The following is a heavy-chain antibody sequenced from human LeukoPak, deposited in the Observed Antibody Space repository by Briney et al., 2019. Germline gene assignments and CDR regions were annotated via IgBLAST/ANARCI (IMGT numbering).Heavy chain of an antibody. CDR1: GFTFGSYS. V-gene: IGHV3-21*01. Sequence: GGSLRRSCAVSGFTFGSYSMNWVRQAPGKGLEWVSFVSTSGSYIYYADSVKGRFTISRDNAKNSLYLQMNSLRAEDTAVYYCASQTPRRLPIAVADYFDYWGQGTLVTVSS. D-gene: IGHD6-19*01. CDR3: ASQTPRRLPIAVADYFDY. CDR2: VSTSGSYI. J-gene: IGHJ4*02.